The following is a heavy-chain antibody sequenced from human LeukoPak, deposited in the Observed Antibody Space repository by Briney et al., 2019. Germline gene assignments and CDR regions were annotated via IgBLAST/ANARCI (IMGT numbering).Heavy chain of an antibody. CDR1: GGSISSYY. Sequence: SETLSLTCTVYGGSISSYYWSWIRQPPGKGREWIGYTYYSGSTNNNPSLKSGFTIPVDPSKNQFSLKLGSWTAADTAVYYCARVRIRGNYYDSSGEPYYFDYWGQGTLVTVSS. J-gene: IGHJ4*02. CDR3: ARVRIRGNYYDSSGEPYYFDY. D-gene: IGHD3-22*01. CDR2: TYYSGST. V-gene: IGHV4-59*01.